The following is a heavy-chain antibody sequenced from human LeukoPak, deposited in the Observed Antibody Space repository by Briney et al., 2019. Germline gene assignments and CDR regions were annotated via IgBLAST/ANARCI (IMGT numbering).Heavy chain of an antibody. Sequence: GGSLRLSCAASGFTFSSYSMNWVRQAPGKGLEWVSSISSSSSYIYYADSVKGRFTISRDNAKNSLYLQMNSLRAEDTAVYYCARRYCSSTSCLIDYWGQGTLVTVSS. CDR3: ARRYCSSTSCLIDY. CDR1: GFTFSSYS. J-gene: IGHJ4*02. CDR2: ISSSSSYI. D-gene: IGHD2-2*01. V-gene: IGHV3-21*01.